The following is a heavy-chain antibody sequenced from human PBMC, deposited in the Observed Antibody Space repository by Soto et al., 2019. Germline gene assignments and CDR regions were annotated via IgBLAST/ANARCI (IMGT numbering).Heavy chain of an antibody. CDR2: IYSSGST. V-gene: IGHV4-39*01. CDR3: ARRQTMVVIRGFDY. CDR1: GGSISSTSYY. D-gene: IGHD2-15*01. J-gene: IGHJ4*02. Sequence: QLQLQQSGPGLVKPSETLSLTCTVSGGSISSTSYYWGWIRQPPGKGLEWIGSIYSSGSTYYNPSLKVRVTISADTSKHQFSLKLNSVTAADTAVYYCARRQTMVVIRGFDYWGQGTLVTVSS.